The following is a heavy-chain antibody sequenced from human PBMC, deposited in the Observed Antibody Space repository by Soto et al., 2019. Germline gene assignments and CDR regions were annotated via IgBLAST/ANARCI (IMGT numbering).Heavy chain of an antibody. CDR3: VRCYGSGSSCYHYYGMDV. V-gene: IGHV4-4*02. CDR1: GGSISSSNW. D-gene: IGHD3-10*01. CDR2: IYHSGST. Sequence: PSETLSLTCAVSGGSISSSNWWSWVRQPPGKGLEWIGEIYHSGSTNYNPSLKSRVTISVDKSKNQFSLKLSSVTAADTAVYYCVRCYGSGSSCYHYYGMDVWGQGTTVTVSS. J-gene: IGHJ6*02.